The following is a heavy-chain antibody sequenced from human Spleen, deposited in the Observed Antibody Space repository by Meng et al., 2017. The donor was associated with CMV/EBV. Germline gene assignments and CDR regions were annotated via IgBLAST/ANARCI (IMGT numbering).Heavy chain of an antibody. Sequence: VSCGSVYNGGYYWSWIRQHPGKGLEWIGYIYDSGNTYYNPSLESRGTISVDTSTNQFSLKLSSVTAAETAVYYCASSSHDKWGIDYWGQGILVTVSS. CDR1: CGSVYNGGYY. CDR2: IYDSGNT. J-gene: IGHJ4*02. CDR3: ASSSHDKWGIDY. V-gene: IGHV4-31*02. D-gene: IGHD1-1*01.